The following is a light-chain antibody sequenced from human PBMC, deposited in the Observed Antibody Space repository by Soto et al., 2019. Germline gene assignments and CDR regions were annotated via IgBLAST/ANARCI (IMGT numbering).Light chain of an antibody. CDR1: SSDVGSYNL. Sequence: QSVLTQPASVSGSPGQSITISCTGTSSDVGSYNLVSWYQQHPGKAPKLMIYEVSNRPSGVSNRFSGSKSGNTASLTISGLHAEDEADYYCCSYAGSSYVFGTGTKLTVL. CDR2: EVS. CDR3: CSYAGSSYV. V-gene: IGLV2-23*02. J-gene: IGLJ1*01.